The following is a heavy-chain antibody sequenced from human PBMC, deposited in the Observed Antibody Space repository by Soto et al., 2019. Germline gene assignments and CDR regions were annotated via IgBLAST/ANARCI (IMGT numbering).Heavy chain of an antibody. J-gene: IGHJ4*02. CDR1: GGTFDHAA. CDR2: INPMFNST. Sequence: QVQLVQSGAEVKKPGSSVKVSCEAPGGTFDHAAITWVRQAPGQGLEWVGGINPMFNSTHYAQKFQGRVTITADAGTSTAFMALRGLTADDTAVYYCARQIFAADYWGQGTLLVVSS. D-gene: IGHD3-9*01. V-gene: IGHV1-69*01. CDR3: ARQIFAADY.